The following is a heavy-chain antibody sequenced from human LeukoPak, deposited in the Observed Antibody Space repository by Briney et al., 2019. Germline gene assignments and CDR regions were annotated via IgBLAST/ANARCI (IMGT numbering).Heavy chain of an antibody. J-gene: IGHJ4*02. Sequence: GGSLRLSCAASGFTFSRYWMHWVRQAPGKGLVWVSGINSDGSRKSYADSVKGRFTISRDNAKNTLYLQMNSLRAEDTAVFYCARDRSYIDYWGQGTLVSVSS. CDR3: ARDRSYIDY. V-gene: IGHV3-74*01. CDR1: GFTFSRYW. CDR2: INSDGSRK.